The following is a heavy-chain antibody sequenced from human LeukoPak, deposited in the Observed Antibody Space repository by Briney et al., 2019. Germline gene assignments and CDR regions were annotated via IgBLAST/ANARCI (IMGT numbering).Heavy chain of an antibody. V-gene: IGHV1-69*04. CDR1: GGTFSSYA. CDR3: ARGPQGMPGIAVAGKPEYYYYGMDV. J-gene: IGHJ6*02. CDR2: IIPILGIA. Sequence: APVKVSCKASGGTFSSYAISWVRQAPGQGLEWMGRIIPILGIANYAQKFQGRVTITADKSTSTDYMELSSLRSEDTAVYYCARGPQGMPGIAVAGKPEYYYYGMDVWGQGTTVTVSS. D-gene: IGHD6-19*01.